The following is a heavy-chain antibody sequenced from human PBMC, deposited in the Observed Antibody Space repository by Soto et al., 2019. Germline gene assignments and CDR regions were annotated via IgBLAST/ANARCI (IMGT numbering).Heavy chain of an antibody. CDR3: ATLAYWSGYRDLDY. CDR1: GFTFSNYA. D-gene: IGHD3-3*01. J-gene: IGHJ4*02. Sequence: GGSLRLSCAASGFTFSNYAMSWVRQAPGKGLEWVSDVSSSGDYTHYADSVKGRFTISRDNSKNTLYLQMNSLRADDTAVYYCATLAYWSGYRDLDYWGQGALVTVSS. CDR2: VSSSGDYT. V-gene: IGHV3-23*01.